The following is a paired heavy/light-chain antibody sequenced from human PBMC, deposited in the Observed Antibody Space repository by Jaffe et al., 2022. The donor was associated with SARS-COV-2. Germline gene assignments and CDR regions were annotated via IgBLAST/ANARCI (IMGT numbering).Heavy chain of an antibody. Sequence: EVQLLESGGGLVQPGGSLRLSCATSGFTFTSHAMSWVRQTPGKGLEWVSGVSGSGGITDYADSVKGRFTISRDNFKNTLFLQMNNLRVEDTATYYCAKDLRITVTVLVKPSFDYWGRGTLVTVSS. J-gene: IGHJ4*02. V-gene: IGHV3-23*01. CDR1: GFTFTSHA. D-gene: IGHD3-22*01. CDR3: AKDLRITVTVLVKPSFDY. CDR2: VSGSGGIT.
Light chain of an antibody. CDR2: TAS. CDR3: QHSYISPYT. J-gene: IGKJ2*01. V-gene: IGKV1-39*01. Sequence: IQMTQSPSSLSASIGDRVTITCRASQSIDTSLNWYQQKPGLAPRLLIYTASSLQNGVPSRFSASGSGTAFTLTISGLQPEDFATYYCQHSYISPYTFGQGTRLEFK. CDR1: QSIDTS.